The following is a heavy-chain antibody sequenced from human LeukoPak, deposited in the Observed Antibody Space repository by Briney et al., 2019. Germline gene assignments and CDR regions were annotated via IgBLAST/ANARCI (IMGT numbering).Heavy chain of an antibody. CDR3: ARDQTYYDSSGRAFDI. Sequence: GASVKVSCKASGYTFTSYAMNWVRQAPGQGLEWMGWINTNTGNPTYAQGFTGRFVFSLDTSVSTAYLQISSLKAEDTAVYYCARDQTYYDSSGRAFDIWGQGTMVTASS. CDR2: INTNTGNP. J-gene: IGHJ3*02. D-gene: IGHD3-22*01. V-gene: IGHV7-4-1*02. CDR1: GYTFTSYA.